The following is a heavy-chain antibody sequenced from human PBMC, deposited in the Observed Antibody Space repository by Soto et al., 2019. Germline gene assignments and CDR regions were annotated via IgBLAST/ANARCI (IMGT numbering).Heavy chain of an antibody. CDR3: XXXXXXIDX. V-gene: IGHV3-11*01. CDR2: ISSSGSTI. Sequence: QVQLVASGGGLVKPGGSLRLSCAASGFTFSDYYMSWLRQAPGKGLEWVSYISSSGSTIYYADAVKGRFTISRDNAKNXLXXXXXXXXXEXXXXXXXXXXXXXIDXWGQGTLVTVSS. J-gene: IGHJ4*02. CDR1: GFTFSDYY.